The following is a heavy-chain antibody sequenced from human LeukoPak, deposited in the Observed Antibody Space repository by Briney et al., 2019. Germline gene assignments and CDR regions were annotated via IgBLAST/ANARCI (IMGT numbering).Heavy chain of an antibody. CDR2: ISGSGGST. D-gene: IGHD4-4*01. Sequence: RRTLRPSRAASRLTLSSYAIGWGRQAPRKRLEWVSGISGSGGSTYYADSVKGRFTISRDNSKNTLYLQMNSLRAEDTAVYYCAKDPSAYSNYDWFDPWGQGTLVTVSS. V-gene: IGHV3-23*01. J-gene: IGHJ5*02. CDR1: RLTLSSYA. CDR3: AKDPSAYSNYDWFDP.